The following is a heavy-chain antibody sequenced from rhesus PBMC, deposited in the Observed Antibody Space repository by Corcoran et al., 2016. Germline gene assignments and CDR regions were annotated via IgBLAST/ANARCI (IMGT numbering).Heavy chain of an antibody. Sequence: QVQLQESGPGLVKPSETLSLTCPVSGASFSRFWWVWIPPPPWPGLEWIGSIYGSSGSTEYNPSLKSRATISRDTSKNQFALKLSSVTAADTAVYYCARAHPWFPTYYFDYWGQGVLVTVSS. V-gene: IGHV4-160*01. J-gene: IGHJ4*01. CDR1: GASFSRFW. CDR3: ARAHPWFPTYYFDY. D-gene: IGHD2-21*01. CDR2: IYGSSGST.